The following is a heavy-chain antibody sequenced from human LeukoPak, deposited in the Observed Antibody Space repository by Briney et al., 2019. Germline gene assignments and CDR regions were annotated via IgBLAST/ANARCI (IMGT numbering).Heavy chain of an antibody. J-gene: IGHJ4*02. D-gene: IGHD3-10*01. Sequence: GEPLKISCKGSGYNFPTSWIGWVRQVPGKGLEWMAIIYPGDSGDSDIKYSPSFQGQVTISADRSINTAYLQWSSLKASDTAMYYCARPVYFGSHDWGQGTLVTVSS. CDR3: ARPVYFGSHD. CDR1: GYNFPTSW. V-gene: IGHV5-51*01. CDR2: IYPGDSGDSDI.